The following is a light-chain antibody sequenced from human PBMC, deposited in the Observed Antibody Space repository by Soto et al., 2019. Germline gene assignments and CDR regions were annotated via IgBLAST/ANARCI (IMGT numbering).Light chain of an antibody. CDR2: GVT. CDR1: SGDVGFYDF. Sequence: QSVLTQPASMSGSPGQSITISCTGTSGDVGFYDFVSWYQQHPGKVPRLIIYGVTKPPSGVAQPFSGSKSGNTAPLTISGLQVEDEAAYSSASYTGSRTYLFGGGTKVTVL. J-gene: IGLJ3*02. V-gene: IGLV2-14*03. CDR3: ASYTGSRTYL.